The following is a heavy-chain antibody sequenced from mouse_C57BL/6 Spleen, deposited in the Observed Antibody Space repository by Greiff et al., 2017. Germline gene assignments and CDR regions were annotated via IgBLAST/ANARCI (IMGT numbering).Heavy chain of an antibody. CDR2: IHPNSGST. D-gene: IGHD1-1*01. CDR1: GYTFTSYW. Sequence: QVQLQQPGAELVKPGASVKLSCKASGYTFTSYWMHWVKQRPGQGLEWIGMIHPNSGSTNYNEKFKSKATLTVDKSSSTAYMQLSSLTSDDSAVYYCAISGSSSWFAYWGQGTLVTVSA. J-gene: IGHJ3*01. V-gene: IGHV1-64*01. CDR3: AISGSSSWFAY.